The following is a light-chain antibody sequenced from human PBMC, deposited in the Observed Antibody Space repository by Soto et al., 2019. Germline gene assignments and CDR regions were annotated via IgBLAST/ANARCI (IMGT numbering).Light chain of an antibody. Sequence: DVLMTQSPSSLSASVGDRVTITCQSSQDINNYLNWYQQKPGKAPKLLIYDASNLETGVPLRFSGSGSGTECTFTIRSLQHEDIATYFCQKCDNLPYTFGQGTKLEMK. CDR2: DAS. CDR1: QDINNY. V-gene: IGKV1-33*01. CDR3: QKCDNLPYT. J-gene: IGKJ2*01.